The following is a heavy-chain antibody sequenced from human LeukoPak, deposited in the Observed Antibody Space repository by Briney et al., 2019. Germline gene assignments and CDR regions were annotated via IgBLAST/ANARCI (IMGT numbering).Heavy chain of an antibody. J-gene: IGHJ4*02. D-gene: IGHD2-2*01. CDR1: GFTFSSHG. Sequence: GESLRLSCAASGFTFSSHGMSWVRQAPGKGLEWVSGIVGGAGGTYYADSVKGRFTISRDNSKNTLYLQMNSLRAEDTAVYYCAHGSMYQLDYWGQGTLVTVSS. CDR2: IVGGAGGT. V-gene: IGHV3-23*01. CDR3: AHGSMYQLDY.